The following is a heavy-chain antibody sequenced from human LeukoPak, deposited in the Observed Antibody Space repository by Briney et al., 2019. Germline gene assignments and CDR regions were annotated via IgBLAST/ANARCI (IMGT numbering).Heavy chain of an antibody. V-gene: IGHV1-18*01. D-gene: IGHD2-21*01. Sequence: ASVKVSCEASGYTFTSYGISWVRQAPGQGLEWMGWISAYNGNTNYAQKLQGRVTMTTDTSTSTAYMELRSLRSDDTAVYYCAKGPYCGGECSTYFYYYYMDVWGKGTTVTVSS. CDR3: AKGPYCGGECSTYFYYYYMDV. CDR2: ISAYNGNT. CDR1: GYTFTSYG. J-gene: IGHJ6*03.